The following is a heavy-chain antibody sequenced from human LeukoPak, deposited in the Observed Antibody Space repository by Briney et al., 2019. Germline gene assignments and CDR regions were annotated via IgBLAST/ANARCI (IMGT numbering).Heavy chain of an antibody. CDR3: ARDRSGAFDI. CDR1: GYTFTSYD. J-gene: IGHJ3*02. V-gene: IGHV1-46*01. CDR2: INPSGGST. Sequence: ASVKVSCKASGYTFTSYDINWVRQATGQGLEWMGIINPSGGSTSYAQKFQVRVTMTRDMSTSTVYMELSSLRSEDTAVYYCARDRSGAFDIWGQGTMVTVSS.